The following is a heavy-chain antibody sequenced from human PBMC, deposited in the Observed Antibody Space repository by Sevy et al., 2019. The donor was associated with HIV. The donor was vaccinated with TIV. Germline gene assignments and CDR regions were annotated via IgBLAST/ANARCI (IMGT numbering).Heavy chain of an antibody. CDR1: GYTFTSYY. D-gene: IGHD3-22*01. CDR3: ARVYYYDYSGLGY. CDR2: INPSGGSR. V-gene: IGHV1-46*01. J-gene: IGHJ4*02. Sequence: ASVKVSCKVSGYTFTSYYIHWVRQAPGEGLEWMGVINPSGGSRSNAQKFQGRVAMTRDTSTSTVYMELSSLRSEDTAVYYCARVYYYDYSGLGYWGQGTLVTVSS.